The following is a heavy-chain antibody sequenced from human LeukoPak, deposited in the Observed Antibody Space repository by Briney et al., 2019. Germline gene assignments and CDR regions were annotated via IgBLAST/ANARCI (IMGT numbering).Heavy chain of an antibody. J-gene: IGHJ4*02. V-gene: IGHV3-23*01. Sequence: GGSLRLSCAASGFTFSSYAMSWVRQAPGKGLEWVGAISGSGGSTYDPDTVKGRFTNSRDNSKNTRYLQMNSLRAEDTAVYYCAKHRGYSSGCYDYWGQGTLVTVSS. CDR2: ISGSGGST. CDR1: GFTFSSYA. D-gene: IGHD6-25*01. CDR3: AKHRGYSSGCYDY.